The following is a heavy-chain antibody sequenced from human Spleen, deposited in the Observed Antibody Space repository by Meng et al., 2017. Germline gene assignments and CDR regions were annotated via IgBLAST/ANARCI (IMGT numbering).Heavy chain of an antibody. D-gene: IGHD3-9*01. CDR1: GFTFSTYW. V-gene: IGHV3-74*01. J-gene: IGHJ4*02. CDR3: ARDADWVIFDH. CDR2: INSGGSMT. Sequence: GGSLRLSCAASGFTFSTYWMHWVRQAPGKGLVWVARINSGGSMTTYADSVKGRFTISRDNAKNTLYLQMNSLRVEDTAVYYCARDADWVIFDHWGQGALVTVAS.